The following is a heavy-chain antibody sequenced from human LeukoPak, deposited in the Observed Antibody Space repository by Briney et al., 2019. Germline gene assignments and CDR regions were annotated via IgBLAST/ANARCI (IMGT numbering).Heavy chain of an antibody. D-gene: IGHD3-3*01. J-gene: IGHJ4*02. Sequence: ASETLSLTCTVSGGSISGYYWSWIRQPPGKGLEWIGEINHSGSTNYNPSLKSRVTISVDTSKNQFSLKLSSVTAADTAVYYCATEYDFWSGYLGWGQGTLVTVSS. CDR3: ATEYDFWSGYLG. V-gene: IGHV4-34*01. CDR2: INHSGST. CDR1: GGSISGYY.